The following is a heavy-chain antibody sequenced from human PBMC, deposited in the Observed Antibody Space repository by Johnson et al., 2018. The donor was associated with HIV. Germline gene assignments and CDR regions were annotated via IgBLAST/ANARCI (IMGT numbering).Heavy chain of an antibody. CDR2: ISWNSGSI. J-gene: IGHJ3*02. CDR1: GFTFDDYA. D-gene: IGHD1-14*01. CDR3: AKGARNHCVRGRDAFDI. Sequence: VQLVESGGGLVQPGRSLRLSCAASGFTFDDYAMHWVRQAPGKGLEWVSGISWNSGSIGYADSVKGRFTISRDNAKNSLYLQMNSLRAEDTALYYCAKGARNHCVRGRDAFDIWGQGTMVTVSS. V-gene: IGHV3-9*01.